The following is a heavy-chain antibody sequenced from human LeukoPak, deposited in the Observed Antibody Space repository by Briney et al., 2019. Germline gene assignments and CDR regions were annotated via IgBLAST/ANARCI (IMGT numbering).Heavy chain of an antibody. Sequence: SETLSLTCTVSGGSISSYYWGWIRQPPGKGLEWIGSIYYSGSTYYNPSLKSRVTISVDTSKNQFSLKLSSVTAADTAVYYCARHEVTIFGVVTTSNYFDYWGQGTLVTVSS. J-gene: IGHJ4*02. CDR3: ARHEVTIFGVVTTSNYFDY. V-gene: IGHV4-39*01. CDR2: IYYSGST. CDR1: GGSISSYY. D-gene: IGHD3-3*01.